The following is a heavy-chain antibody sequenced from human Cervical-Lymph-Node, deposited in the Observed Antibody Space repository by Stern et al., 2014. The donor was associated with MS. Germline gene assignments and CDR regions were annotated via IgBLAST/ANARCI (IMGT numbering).Heavy chain of an antibody. V-gene: IGHV4-34*01. CDR3: ARVLTSSSSPLGY. D-gene: IGHD6-13*01. CDR1: GGSFSGYY. Sequence: QVQLQQWGAGLLKPSETLSLTCAVYGGSFSGYYWSWIRQPPGKGLEWIGEINPSGSTNYNPSLKSRVTVSVNTSKTQFSLKLSSVTAADTAVYYCARVLTSSSSPLGYWGQGTLVTVSS. J-gene: IGHJ4*02. CDR2: INPSGST.